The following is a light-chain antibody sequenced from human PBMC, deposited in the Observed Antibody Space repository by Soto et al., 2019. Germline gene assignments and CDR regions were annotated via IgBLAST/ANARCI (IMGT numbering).Light chain of an antibody. CDR3: QHRIDWWT. V-gene: IGKV3D-20*02. CDR2: DAS. CDR1: QTFSSIY. J-gene: IGKJ1*01. Sequence: DIVLTQSPDTLSLSPGERAPLSCRAHQTFSSIYLLWSQQNPGQAPRLLISDASNRATGIPARFSGSGSGTDFTLTISSLEPEDSAVYYCQHRIDWWTFGQGTKVDIK.